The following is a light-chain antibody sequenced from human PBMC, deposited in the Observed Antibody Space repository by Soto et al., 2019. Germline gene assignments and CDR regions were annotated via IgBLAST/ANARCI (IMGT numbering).Light chain of an antibody. V-gene: IGKV1-6*01. CDR3: LQDYNYPYT. CDR2: AAT. CDR1: VDINNE. J-gene: IGKJ2*01. Sequence: AIQMTQSPSSLSASVGDRVTITCRASVDINNELGWHQQRPGEAPKLLIYAATDLQTGVPSRFSGSGSGTDFTLTINSLQPEDSASYYCLQDYNYPYTFGQGTKLEIK.